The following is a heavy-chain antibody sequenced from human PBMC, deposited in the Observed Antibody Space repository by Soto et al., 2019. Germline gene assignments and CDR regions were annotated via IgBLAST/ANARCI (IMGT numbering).Heavy chain of an antibody. CDR3: ARKEDYGDYVDY. V-gene: IGHV1-18*04. J-gene: IGHJ4*02. CDR1: GYTFSRYG. CDR2: IRVYNGNT. D-gene: IGHD4-17*01. Sequence: ASVKVSCKASGYTFSRYGISWVRQAPGHGLEWMGWIRVYNGNTKYAQKVQDRVTMTTDTSTSTAYMELRSLRSDDTAGYYCARKEDYGDYVDYWGQGTLVTVSS.